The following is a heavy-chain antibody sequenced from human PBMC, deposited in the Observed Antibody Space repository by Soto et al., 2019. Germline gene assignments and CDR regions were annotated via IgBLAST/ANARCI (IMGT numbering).Heavy chain of an antibody. V-gene: IGHV3-74*01. CDR3: ARVMDRHAGDYAFDI. J-gene: IGHJ3*02. Sequence: GGPLRLSCAASGFTFSNYAIHWVRQAPGKGLVWVSRINSDGSSTSYADSVKGRFTISRDNAKNTLYLQMNSLRAEDTAVYYCARVMDRHAGDYAFDIWGQGTMVTVSS. CDR1: GFTFSNYA. CDR2: INSDGSST. D-gene: IGHD2-21*01.